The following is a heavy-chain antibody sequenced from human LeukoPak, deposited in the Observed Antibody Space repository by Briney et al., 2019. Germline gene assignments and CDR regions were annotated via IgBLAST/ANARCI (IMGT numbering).Heavy chain of an antibody. Sequence: SETLSLTCTVSGGSISSGSYYWSWIRQPAGKGLEWIGRIYTSGSTNYNPSLKSRVTISVDTSKNQFSLKLSPVTAADTAVYYCARHSNYYDSSPNFDYWGQGTLVTVSS. J-gene: IGHJ4*02. V-gene: IGHV4-61*02. CDR3: ARHSNYYDSSPNFDY. CDR2: IYTSGST. D-gene: IGHD3-22*01. CDR1: GGSISSGSYY.